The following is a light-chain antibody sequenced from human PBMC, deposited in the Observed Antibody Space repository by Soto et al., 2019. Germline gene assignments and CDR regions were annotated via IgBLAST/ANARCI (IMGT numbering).Light chain of an antibody. CDR3: QSYDSRLSVPVV. CDR2: GNS. CDR1: SSNIGAGYD. J-gene: IGLJ2*01. V-gene: IGLV1-40*01. Sequence: QSVLTQPPSVSGAPGQRVTISCTGSSSNIGAGYDVHWYQQLPGTAPKLLIYGNSNRPSWVPDRFSGSKSGTSASLAITGLQAEDEADYYCQSYDSRLSVPVVFGGGTKLTVL.